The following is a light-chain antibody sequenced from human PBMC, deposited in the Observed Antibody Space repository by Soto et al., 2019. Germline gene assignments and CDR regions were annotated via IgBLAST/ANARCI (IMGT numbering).Light chain of an antibody. Sequence: IVLTQSPGTLSLSPGERATLSCRASQSVSSSYLAWYQQKPGQAPRLLIYGTSKRARGVPDRFSGSGSGADFALTISRLEPEDFAVYYCQQYGSSPTTFGQGTRLEIK. CDR1: QSVSSSY. V-gene: IGKV3-20*01. J-gene: IGKJ5*01. CDR2: GTS. CDR3: QQYGSSPTT.